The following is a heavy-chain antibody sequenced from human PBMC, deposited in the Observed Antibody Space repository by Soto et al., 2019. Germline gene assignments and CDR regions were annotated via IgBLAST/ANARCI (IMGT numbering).Heavy chain of an antibody. CDR2: IKQDGSEK. J-gene: IGHJ6*02. Sequence: GGSLRLSCAASGFTFSSYWMSWVRQAPGKGLEWVANIKQDGSEKYYVDSVKGRFTISRDNAKNSLYLQMNSLRAEDTAVYYSASLQAGITFFGVVIPPGNYYYYGMDVWGQGTRVTVSS. CDR3: ASLQAGITFFGVVIPPGNYYYYGMDV. D-gene: IGHD3-3*01. V-gene: IGHV3-7*05. CDR1: GFTFSSYW.